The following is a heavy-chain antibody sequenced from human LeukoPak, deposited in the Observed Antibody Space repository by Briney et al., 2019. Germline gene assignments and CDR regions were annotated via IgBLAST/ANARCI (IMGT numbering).Heavy chain of an antibody. CDR1: GFTFTTSA. V-gene: IGHV1-58*02. J-gene: IGHJ3*02. D-gene: IGHD5-12*01. CDR2: ILVCSGNT. CDR3: AADTANIVAHDAFDI. Sequence: SVKVSYTPSGFTFTTSAMQWVRQARGQRLEWIECILVCSGNTNYAQKFQERVTITMDMSTSTAYIELSSLRYEETAVYYCAADTANIVAHDAFDIWGQGTMVTVSS.